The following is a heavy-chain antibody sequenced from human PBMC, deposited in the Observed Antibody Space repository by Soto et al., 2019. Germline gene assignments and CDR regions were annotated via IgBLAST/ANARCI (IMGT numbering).Heavy chain of an antibody. CDR2: ISGSGGST. CDR3: AKCSPRYSSGLKAYYFDY. J-gene: IGHJ4*02. CDR1: GFTFSSYA. Sequence: EVQLLESGGGLAQPGGSLRLSCAASGFTFSSYAMSWVRQAPGKGLEWVSTISGSGGSTYYADSVKGRFTISRDNSKNTLYLQVNSLRAEDTAVYYCAKCSPRYSSGLKAYYFDYWGQGTLVTVSS. V-gene: IGHV3-23*01. D-gene: IGHD6-19*01.